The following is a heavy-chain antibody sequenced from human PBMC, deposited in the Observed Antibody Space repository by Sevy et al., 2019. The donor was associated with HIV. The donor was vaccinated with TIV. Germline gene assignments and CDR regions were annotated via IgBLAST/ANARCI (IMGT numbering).Heavy chain of an antibody. Sequence: GGSLRLSCAASGFTFSDHYMDWVRQAPGKGLEWVGRTRNKANSYTTEYAASVKGRFTISRDDSKNSLYLQMNSLKTEETAVYYCARDLGSAFDIWGQGTMVTVSS. J-gene: IGHJ3*02. D-gene: IGHD3-16*01. CDR3: ARDLGSAFDI. CDR1: GFTFSDHY. CDR2: TRNKANSYTT. V-gene: IGHV3-72*01.